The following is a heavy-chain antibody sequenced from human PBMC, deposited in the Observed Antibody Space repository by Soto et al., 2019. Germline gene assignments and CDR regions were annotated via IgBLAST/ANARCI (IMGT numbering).Heavy chain of an antibody. V-gene: IGHV1-18*01. D-gene: IGHD3-10*01. Sequence: ASVKVSCKASGYTFTSYGISWVRQAPGQGLEWMGWISAYNGNTNYAQKLQGRVTMTTDTSTDTAYMELSSLRSEDTAVYYCARGGWFGELATYFDYWGQGTLVTVSS. CDR1: GYTFTSYG. CDR2: ISAYNGNT. CDR3: ARGGWFGELATYFDY. J-gene: IGHJ4*02.